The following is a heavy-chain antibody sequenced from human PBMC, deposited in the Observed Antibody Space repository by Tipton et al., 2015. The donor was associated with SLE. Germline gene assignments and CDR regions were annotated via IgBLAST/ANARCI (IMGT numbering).Heavy chain of an antibody. D-gene: IGHD2-21*01. V-gene: IGHV1-2*02. CDR3: ARGAHLYCGGDCGAFDI. Sequence: QSGAEVKKPGASVKVSCKASGYTFTGYYLHWVRQAPGQGLEWMGWINPNSGGTNYAQKFQGRATMTRDTSISIAYMELSRLRSDDTAVYYCARGAHLYCGGDCGAFDIWGQGTMVTVSS. CDR2: INPNSGGT. CDR1: GYTFTGYY. J-gene: IGHJ3*02.